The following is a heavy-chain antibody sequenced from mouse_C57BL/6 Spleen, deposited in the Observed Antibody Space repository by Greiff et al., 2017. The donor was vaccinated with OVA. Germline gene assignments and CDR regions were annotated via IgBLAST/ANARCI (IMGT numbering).Heavy chain of an antibody. CDR2: ISYDGSN. Sequence: EVQRVESGPGLVKPSQSLSLTCSVTGYSITSGYYWNWIRQFPGNKLEWMGYISYDGSNNYNPSLKNRISITRDTSKNQFFLKLNSVTTEDTATYYCARGGYDYDGSPYWYFDVWGTGTTVTVSS. J-gene: IGHJ1*03. CDR1: GYSITSGYY. CDR3: ARGGYDYDGSPYWYFDV. D-gene: IGHD2-4*01. V-gene: IGHV3-6*01.